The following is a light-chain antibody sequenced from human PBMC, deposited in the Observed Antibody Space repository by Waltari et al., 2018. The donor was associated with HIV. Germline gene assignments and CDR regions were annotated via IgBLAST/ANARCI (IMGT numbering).Light chain of an antibody. CDR2: KNN. CDR3: AAWDDRLNGGV. J-gene: IGLJ2*01. CDR1: SSNIGSNF. V-gene: IGLV1-47*01. Sequence: LTQPPSASETPGQRVTNSCSGSSSNIGSNFVYWYQQFPGTAPNLLICKNNQRPPAVPDRFSGSKSGTSASLASSGLQAEDEADYYCAAWDDRLNGGVFGGGTKLTVL.